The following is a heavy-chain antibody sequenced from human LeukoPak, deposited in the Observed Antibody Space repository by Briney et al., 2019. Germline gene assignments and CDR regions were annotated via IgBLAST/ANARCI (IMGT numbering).Heavy chain of an antibody. CDR1: GFTFSSYS. V-gene: IGHV3-48*01. CDR2: ISSSSSTI. Sequence: PGGSLRLSCAASGFTFSSYSMNWVRQAPGKGLEWVSYISSSSSTIYYADSVKGRFTISRDNAKNSLYLQMNSLRAEDTAVYYCAKVPWIDYYYGMDVWGQGTTVTVAS. J-gene: IGHJ6*02. D-gene: IGHD2-2*03. CDR3: AKVPWIDYYYGMDV.